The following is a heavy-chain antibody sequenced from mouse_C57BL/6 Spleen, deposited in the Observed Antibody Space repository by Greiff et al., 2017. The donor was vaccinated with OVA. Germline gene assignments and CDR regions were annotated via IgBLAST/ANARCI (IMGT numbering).Heavy chain of an antibody. CDR1: GYSITSGYY. D-gene: IGHD2-1*01. Sequence: LQQSGPGLVKPSQSLSLTCSVTGYSITSGYYWNWIRQFPGNKLEWMGYISYDGSHNYNPSLKNRISITRDTSKNQFFLKLNSVTTEDTATYYCAREGNYDYAMDYWGQGTSVTVSS. CDR3: AREGNYDYAMDY. V-gene: IGHV3-6*01. J-gene: IGHJ4*01. CDR2: ISYDGSH.